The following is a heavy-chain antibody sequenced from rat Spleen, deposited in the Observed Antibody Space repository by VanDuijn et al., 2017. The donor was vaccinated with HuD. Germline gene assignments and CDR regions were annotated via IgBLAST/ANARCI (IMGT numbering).Heavy chain of an antibody. J-gene: IGHJ4*01. CDR2: VWSDGDT. V-gene: IGHV2-32*01. CDR3: TRDPPGSSGVMDV. D-gene: IGHD5-1*01. CDR1: GFTLTRYH. Sequence: QVQLKESGPGLVQPSQTLSLTCTVSGFTLTRYHVHWVRQPPGKGLEWMGVVWSDGDTSYNSSLTSRLSISRDTSKSQVFLKMSSLQTDDTGTYYCTRDPPGSSGVMDVWGQGASVTVPS.